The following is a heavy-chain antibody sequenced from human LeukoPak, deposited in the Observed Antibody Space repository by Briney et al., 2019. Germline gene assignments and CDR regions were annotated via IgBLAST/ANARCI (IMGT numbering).Heavy chain of an antibody. CDR3: ARDSYSSSPGDY. D-gene: IGHD6-6*01. Sequence: GGSLRLSCAASGFTFSSYAMNWVRQAPGKGLEWVSAISGSGGSTYYADSVKGRFTISRDNSKNTLYLQMNSLRAEDTAVYYCARDSYSSSPGDYWGQGTLVTVSS. V-gene: IGHV3-23*01. CDR1: GFTFSSYA. J-gene: IGHJ4*02. CDR2: ISGSGGST.